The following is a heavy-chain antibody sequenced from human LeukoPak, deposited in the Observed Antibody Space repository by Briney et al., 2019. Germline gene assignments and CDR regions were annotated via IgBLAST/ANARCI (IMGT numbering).Heavy chain of an antibody. D-gene: IGHD5-12*01. J-gene: IGHJ3*02. CDR1: GFTFSSYA. CDR2: ISYDGSNK. Sequence: GRSLRLSCAASGFTFSSYAMHWVRQAPGKGLEWVAVISYDGSNKYYADSVKGRFTISRDNSKNTLYLQMGSLRAEDTAVYYCARAATDSGYVNDAFDIWGQGTMVTVSS. V-gene: IGHV3-30-3*01. CDR3: ARAATDSGYVNDAFDI.